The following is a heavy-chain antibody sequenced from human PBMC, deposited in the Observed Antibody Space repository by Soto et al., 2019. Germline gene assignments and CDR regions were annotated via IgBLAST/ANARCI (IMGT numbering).Heavy chain of an antibody. J-gene: IGHJ4*02. CDR1: GFTFSNYA. CDR3: AKAESSYASGWYAY. V-gene: IGHV3-23*01. D-gene: IGHD6-19*01. CDR2: ISSAGRT. Sequence: EVQLLESGGGLVQPGGSLRLSCEASGFTFSNYAMSWVGQAPGKGLEWVSAISSAGRTYYADSVKGRFTISRDNSKNTLYLQMNSLRAEDTAVHYCAKAESSYASGWYAYWGQGTLVTVSS.